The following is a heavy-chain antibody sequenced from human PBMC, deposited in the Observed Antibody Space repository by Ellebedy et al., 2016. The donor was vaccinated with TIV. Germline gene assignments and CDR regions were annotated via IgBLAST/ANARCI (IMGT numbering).Heavy chain of an antibody. D-gene: IGHD1-26*01. CDR1: GYTFTGYY. CDR3: ARDKDSGSFVFDY. J-gene: IGHJ4*02. CDR2: INPNSGGT. V-gene: IGHV1-2*02. Sequence: ASVKVSCKASGYTFTGYYMNWVRQAPRQGLEWLGWINPNSGGTNYAQKFQGRVTMTRDTSISTAYMELSSLRSEDTAVYYCARDKDSGSFVFDYWGQGRLVAVSS.